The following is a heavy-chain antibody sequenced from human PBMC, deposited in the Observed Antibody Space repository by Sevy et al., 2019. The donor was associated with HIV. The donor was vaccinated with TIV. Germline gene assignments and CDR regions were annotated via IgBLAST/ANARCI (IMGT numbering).Heavy chain of an antibody. V-gene: IGHV3-66*02. Sequence: GGSLRLSCAASGFTVSSNYMSWVRQAPGKGLEWVSVIYSGGSTYYADSVEGRFTISRDNSKNTLYLQMNSLRAEDTAVYYCARSLGGHDAFDIWGQGTMVTVSS. CDR1: GFTVSSNY. CDR3: ARSLGGHDAFDI. J-gene: IGHJ3*02. CDR2: IYSGGST. D-gene: IGHD2-15*01.